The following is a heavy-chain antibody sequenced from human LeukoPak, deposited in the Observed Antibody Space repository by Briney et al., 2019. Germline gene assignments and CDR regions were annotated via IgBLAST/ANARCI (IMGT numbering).Heavy chain of an antibody. J-gene: IGHJ6*03. Sequence: GGSLRLSCAASGFTFSDHYMDWVRQSRGKGLEWVSRIRDKAHTYTTEYAASVKGRVTVPRYESKISLYLQTNSLKSEDLAVYYCVRVRYCRGSSCQIYYYMHVGGKGTAVTVSS. D-gene: IGHD2-15*01. CDR3: VRVRYCRGSSCQIYYYMHV. V-gene: IGHV3-72*01. CDR1: GFTFSDHY. CDR2: IRDKAHTYTT.